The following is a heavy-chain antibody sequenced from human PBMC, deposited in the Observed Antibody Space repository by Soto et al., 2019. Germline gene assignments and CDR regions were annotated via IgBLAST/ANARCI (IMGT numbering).Heavy chain of an antibody. CDR2: INPSGGST. V-gene: IGHV1-46*01. Sequence: ASVKVSCKASGYTFTSYYMHWVRQAPGQGLEWMGIINPSGGSTSYAQKFQGRDTMTNDTSTSTIYMELSSLRSEDTAVYSCASAPVSSSWYGGFYYGMDVWGQGTTVTV. CDR3: ASAPVSSSWYGGFYYGMDV. CDR1: GYTFTSYY. D-gene: IGHD6-13*01. J-gene: IGHJ6*02.